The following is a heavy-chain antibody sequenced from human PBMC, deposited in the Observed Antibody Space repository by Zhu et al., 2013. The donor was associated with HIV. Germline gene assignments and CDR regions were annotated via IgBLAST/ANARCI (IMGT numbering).Heavy chain of an antibody. Sequence: QDRLVQSGSEVKKPGASVKVSCKASGYIFSNYGISWVRQAPGQGLEWMGWVGATNDHTESAWQVQGRVTMTTDRLRNTAYMELRSLRFDDTAIYYCARDRPENQLLADYYYYGLDVWGQGTTVIVSS. CDR2: VGATNDHT. J-gene: IGHJ6*02. CDR1: GYIFSNYG. V-gene: IGHV1-18*01. D-gene: IGHD6-6*01. CDR3: ARDRPENQLLADYYYYGLDV.